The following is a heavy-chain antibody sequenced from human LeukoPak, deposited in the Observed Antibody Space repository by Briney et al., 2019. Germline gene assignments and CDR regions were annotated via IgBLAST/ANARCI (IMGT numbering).Heavy chain of an antibody. CDR3: KRKTAYDILSGKNFGQYYFDY. CDR1: GFTFSSYS. CDR2: ISSSGAYI. J-gene: IGHJ4*02. D-gene: IGHD3-9*01. Sequence: GGSLRLCCAASGFTFSSYSMNWDRQAPGKGLECLSSISSSGAYIYYADSVKGRFTISRDNGKNSLYLQMNSLRDEDTAVFFFKRKTAYDILSGKNFGQYYFDYWGQGTLVTVSS. V-gene: IGHV3-21*01.